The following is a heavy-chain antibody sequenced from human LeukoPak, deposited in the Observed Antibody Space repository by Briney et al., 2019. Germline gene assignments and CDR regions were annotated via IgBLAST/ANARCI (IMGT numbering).Heavy chain of an antibody. V-gene: IGHV1-69*04. CDR1: GGTFSSYA. D-gene: IGHD6-19*01. CDR3: ARDSGSGWSDFDY. Sequence: GASVKVSCKASGGTFSSYAISWVRQAPGQGLEWMGRIIPILGIANYAQKFQGRVTITADKSTSTAYMELSSLRSEDTAVYYCARDSGSGWSDFDYWGQGTLVTVSS. CDR2: IIPILGIA. J-gene: IGHJ4*02.